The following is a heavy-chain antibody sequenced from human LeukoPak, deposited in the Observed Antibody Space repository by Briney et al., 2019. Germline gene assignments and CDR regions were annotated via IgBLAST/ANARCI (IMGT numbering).Heavy chain of an antibody. V-gene: IGHV3-30-3*01. CDR2: ISYDGSNK. CDR1: GFAFSSYA. D-gene: IGHD3-3*01. Sequence: GGSLRLSCAASGFAFSSYAMHWVRQAPGKGLEWVAVISYDGSNKYYADSVKGRFTISRDNSKNTLYLQMNSLRAEDAAVYYCARDTYYDFWVPVYYYYYYMDVWGKGTTVTVSS. J-gene: IGHJ6*03. CDR3: ARDTYYDFWVPVYYYYYYMDV.